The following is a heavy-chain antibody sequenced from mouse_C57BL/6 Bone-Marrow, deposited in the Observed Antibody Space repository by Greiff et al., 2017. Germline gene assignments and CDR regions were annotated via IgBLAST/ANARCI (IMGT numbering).Heavy chain of an antibody. CDR3: ARGYYYFDY. V-gene: IGHV7-3*01. D-gene: IGHD2-3*01. Sequence: VQLQQSGGGLVQPGGSLSLSCAASGFTFTDYYMSWVRQPPGKALAWLGFIRNKANGYTTEYSASVKGRFTISRDNSQSILYLQMNALRAEDSATYYCARGYYYFDYWGQGTTLTVSS. J-gene: IGHJ2*01. CDR1: GFTFTDYY. CDR2: IRNKANGYTT.